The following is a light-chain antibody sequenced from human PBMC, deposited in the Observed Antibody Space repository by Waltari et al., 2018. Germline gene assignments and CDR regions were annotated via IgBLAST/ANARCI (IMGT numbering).Light chain of an antibody. CDR3: QQCSPTPWT. J-gene: IGKJ1*01. Sequence: DIAMTQSPDSLAVSLGESATINCTSSQSSLYSSNNKNYLAWFQQNAGQSPNLLIYWVSTREFGVPDRFSGSGSGTDFTLTISSLQAEDVAVYYCQQCSPTPWTFGQGTKLEIK. CDR1: QSSLYSSNNKNY. V-gene: IGKV4-1*01. CDR2: WVS.